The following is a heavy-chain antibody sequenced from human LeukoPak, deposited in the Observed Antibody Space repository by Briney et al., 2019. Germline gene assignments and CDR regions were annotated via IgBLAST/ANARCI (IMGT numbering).Heavy chain of an antibody. CDR1: GYSFSSYW. V-gene: IGHV5-51*01. J-gene: IGHJ4*02. D-gene: IGHD3-22*01. CDR2: IYPGDSDI. Sequence: KPGESLKISCKCSGYSFSSYWIGWVRQMPGKGLEWMGIIYPGDSDIRYSPSFQGQVTISADKSISTAYLQWSSLKAADTAMYYCARHKYDDSSGPIDYWGQGTLVTVSS. CDR3: ARHKYDDSSGPIDY.